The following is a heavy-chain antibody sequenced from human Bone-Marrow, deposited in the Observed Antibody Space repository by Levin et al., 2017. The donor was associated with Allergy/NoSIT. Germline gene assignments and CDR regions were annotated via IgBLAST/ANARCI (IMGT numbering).Heavy chain of an antibody. V-gene: IGHV4-39*07. CDR3: ARVRYYDFWSGYYGMDG. Sequence: GSLRLSCTVSGGSISSSSYYWGWIRQPPGKGLEWIGSIYYSGSTYYNPSLKSRVTISVDTSKNQFSLKLSSVTAADTAVYYCARVRYYDFWSGYYGMDGWGQGTTVTVSS. D-gene: IGHD3-3*01. CDR2: IYYSGST. J-gene: IGHJ6*02. CDR1: GGSISSSSYY.